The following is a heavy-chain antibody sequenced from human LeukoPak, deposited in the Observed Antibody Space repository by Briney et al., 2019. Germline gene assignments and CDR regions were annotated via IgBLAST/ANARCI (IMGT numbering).Heavy chain of an antibody. D-gene: IGHD2-2*01. J-gene: IGHJ5*02. V-gene: IGHV6-1*01. CDR3: ARRLTQYDCFDP. Sequence: SQTLLLTCAISGDIVSSNSVTWNWIRQFPSRGLEWLGRTYYRSTWYNDYAVSVRGRITVNPDTSKNQFSLHLNSVTPEDTAVYYCARRLTQYDCFDPWGQGILVTVSS. CDR1: GDIVSSNSVT. CDR2: TYYRSTWYN.